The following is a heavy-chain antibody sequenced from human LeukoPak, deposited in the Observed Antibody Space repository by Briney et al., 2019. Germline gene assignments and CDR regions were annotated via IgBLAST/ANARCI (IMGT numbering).Heavy chain of an antibody. CDR3: ARRNTIMVAGLDY. V-gene: IGHV1-8*01. J-gene: IGHJ4*02. Sequence: ASVKVSCKASGYTFTSYDINWVRQATGQGLEWMGWMKPNSGNTGYAQKCQGRVTITRNTSISTAFMELMSLRSEDTAVYYCARRNTIMVAGLDYWGQGTLVTVSS. CDR2: MKPNSGNT. D-gene: IGHD5-24*01. CDR1: GYTFTSYD.